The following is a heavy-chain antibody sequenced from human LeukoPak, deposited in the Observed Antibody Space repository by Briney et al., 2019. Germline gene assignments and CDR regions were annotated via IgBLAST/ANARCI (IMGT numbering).Heavy chain of an antibody. CDR3: SREITTGNFDY. CDR2: INPNNGNT. V-gene: IGHV1-18*01. D-gene: IGHD4-11*01. Sequence: ASVKVSCKASGYTFTNYGLIWVRQAPGQGLEWTGWINPNNGNTNYAQKFQGRVTMTTDTSTRTAYMELRSLRSDDTAVYFCSREITTGNFDYWGQGTLVTVSS. CDR1: GYTFTNYG. J-gene: IGHJ4*02.